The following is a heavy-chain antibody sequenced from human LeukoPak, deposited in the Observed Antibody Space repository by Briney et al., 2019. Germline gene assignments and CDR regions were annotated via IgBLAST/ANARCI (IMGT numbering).Heavy chain of an antibody. D-gene: IGHD3-10*01. J-gene: IGHJ6*02. CDR1: GGSISSYY. CDR2: IYYSGST. V-gene: IGHV4-59*01. Sequence: SETLSLTCTVSGGSISSYYWSWIRQPPWKGLEWIGYIYYSGSTNYNPSLKSRVTISVDTSKNQFSLKLSSVTAADTAVYYCASTYMVRGYSPTSIYYYGMDVWGQGTTVTVSS. CDR3: ASTYMVRGYSPTSIYYYGMDV.